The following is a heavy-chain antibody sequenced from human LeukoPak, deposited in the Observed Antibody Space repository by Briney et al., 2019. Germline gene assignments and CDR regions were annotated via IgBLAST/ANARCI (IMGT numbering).Heavy chain of an antibody. D-gene: IGHD3-10*01. CDR3: AKERLIDRAGDY. Sequence: GGSLRLSCAASGFTFSNDWMNWVRQAPGKGLEWVSAISGSGGSTYYADSVKGRFTISRDNSKNTLYLQMNSLRAEDTAVYYCAKERLIDRAGDYWGQGTLVTVSS. V-gene: IGHV3-23*01. CDR2: ISGSGGST. J-gene: IGHJ4*02. CDR1: GFTFSNDW.